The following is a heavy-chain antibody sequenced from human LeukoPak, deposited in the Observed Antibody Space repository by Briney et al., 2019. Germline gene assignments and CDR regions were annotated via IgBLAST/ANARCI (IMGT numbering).Heavy chain of an antibody. D-gene: IGHD3-22*01. CDR2: IYSGGST. Sequence: GGSLRLSCAASGFTVSSNYMSWVRQAPGKGLEWVSVIYSGGSTYYADSVKGRFTISRHNSKNTLYLQMNSLRAEDTAVYYCARGMGNYYDSSGYLLLNWGQGTLVTVPS. V-gene: IGHV3-53*04. CDR1: GFTVSSNY. CDR3: ARGMGNYYDSSGYLLLN. J-gene: IGHJ4*02.